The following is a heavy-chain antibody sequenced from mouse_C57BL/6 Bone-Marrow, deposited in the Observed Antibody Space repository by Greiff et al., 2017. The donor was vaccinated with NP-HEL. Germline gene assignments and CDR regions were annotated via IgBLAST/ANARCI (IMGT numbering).Heavy chain of an antibody. V-gene: IGHV7-3*01. CDR2: IRNKANGYTT. CDR3: ASPHYYGSSFYWYFDV. CDR1: GFTFTDYY. D-gene: IGHD1-1*01. J-gene: IGHJ1*03. Sequence: DVHLVESGGGLVQPGGSLSLSCAASGFTFTDYYMSWVRQPPGKALEWLGFIRNKANGYTTEYSASVKGRFTISRDNSQSILYLQMNALRAEDSATYYCASPHYYGSSFYWYFDVWGTGTTVTVSS.